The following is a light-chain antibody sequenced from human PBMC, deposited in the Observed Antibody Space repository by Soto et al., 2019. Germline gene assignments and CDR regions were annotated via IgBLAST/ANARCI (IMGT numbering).Light chain of an antibody. CDR3: MQALQTPYS. CDR2: LAS. Sequence: DIVMTQSPLSLPVSPGEPASISCRSSQSLLHRNGYSSLDWYLQKPGQSPRLLIYLASTRASGVPDKFSASGSGTVCTLKISRVEAEDVGIYYCMQALQTPYSFGQGTKLEI. J-gene: IGKJ2*01. CDR1: QSLLHRNGYSS. V-gene: IGKV2-28*01.